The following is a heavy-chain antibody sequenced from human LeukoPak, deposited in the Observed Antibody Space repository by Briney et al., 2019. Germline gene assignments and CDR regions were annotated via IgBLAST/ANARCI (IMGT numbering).Heavy chain of an antibody. J-gene: IGHJ4*02. CDR1: GYTFTSYG. D-gene: IGHD3-10*01. V-gene: IGHV1-18*01. CDR3: ARGSVLWFGELYSGFDY. Sequence: ASVKVSCKASGYTFTSYGISWVRQAPGQGLEWMGWISAYNGNTNYAQELQGRVTMTTDTSTSTAYMELRSLRSDDTAVYYCARGSVLWFGELYSGFDYWGQGTLVTVSS. CDR2: ISAYNGNT.